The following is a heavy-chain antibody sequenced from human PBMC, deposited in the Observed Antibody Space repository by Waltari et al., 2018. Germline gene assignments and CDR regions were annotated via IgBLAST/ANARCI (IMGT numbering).Heavy chain of an antibody. CDR1: GFPFSSYA. CDR2: ISGSGGST. CDR3: AKGATTGYY. Sequence: EVQLLESGGALVQPGGSRSLSCAAPGFPFSSYAMSWVRQAPGKWLEWVSAISGSGGSTYYADSVKCRFTISRDNSKNTLYLQMNSLRAEDTAVYYCAKGATTGYYWGQGTLVTVSS. D-gene: IGHD1-26*01. V-gene: IGHV3-23*01. J-gene: IGHJ4*02.